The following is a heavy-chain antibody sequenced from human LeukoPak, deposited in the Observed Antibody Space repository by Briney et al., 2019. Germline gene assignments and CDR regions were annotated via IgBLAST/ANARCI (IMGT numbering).Heavy chain of an antibody. J-gene: IGHJ4*02. D-gene: IGHD3-22*01. CDR3: AKDLYDSSGYYYLDALALWDY. CDR1: GFTVSSNY. Sequence: QTGGSLRLSCAASGFTVSSNYMSWVRQAPGKGLEWVSAISGSGGSTYYADSVKGRFTISRDNSKNTLYLQMNSLRAEDTAVYYCAKDLYDSSGYYYLDALALWDYWGQGTLVTVSS. CDR2: ISGSGGST. V-gene: IGHV3-23*01.